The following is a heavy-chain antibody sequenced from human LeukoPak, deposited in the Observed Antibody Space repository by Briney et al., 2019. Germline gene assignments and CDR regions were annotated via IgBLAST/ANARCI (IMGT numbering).Heavy chain of an antibody. Sequence: ASVKVSRKASGGTFSIYAISWVRQAPGQGLEWMGWINTNTGNPTYAQGFTGRFVFSLDTSVSTAYLQISSLKAEDTAVYYCARGRDYYDSSGYYDYWGQGTLVTVSS. D-gene: IGHD3-22*01. CDR1: GGTFSIYA. V-gene: IGHV7-4-1*02. CDR3: ARGRDYYDSSGYYDY. J-gene: IGHJ4*02. CDR2: INTNTGNP.